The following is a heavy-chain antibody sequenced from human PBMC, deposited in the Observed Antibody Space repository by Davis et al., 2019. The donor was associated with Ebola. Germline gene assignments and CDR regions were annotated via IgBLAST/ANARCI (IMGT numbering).Heavy chain of an antibody. CDR2: VIWDGGTT. CDR1: GFTFDDYA. CDR3: AKDARSLCVSYYFDS. D-gene: IGHD2-8*01. V-gene: IGHV3-43D*04. Sequence: PGGSLRLSCEASGFTFDDYAMHWVRQAPGKGLEWVSVVIWDGGTTYHADSVKGRFTLSRDNSKNSLFLQVNSLRGEDTALYYCAKDARSLCVSYYFDSWGQGTLVTVSS. J-gene: IGHJ4*02.